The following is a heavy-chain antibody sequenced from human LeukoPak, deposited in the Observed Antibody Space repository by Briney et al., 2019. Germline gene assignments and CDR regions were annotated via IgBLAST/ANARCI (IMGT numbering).Heavy chain of an antibody. CDR2: LSGSGIST. CDR1: GFTFSSQA. D-gene: IGHD6-13*01. Sequence: PGGSLRLSYAASGFTFSSQAMSSVRQPPGKGLECVSVLSGSGISTYYADSVRGRFTISRENSKNTLYLQMNSLRAEDTALYYCAKGTTGLPSSWLFDYWGQGTQVTVSS. J-gene: IGHJ4*02. V-gene: IGHV3-23*01. CDR3: AKGTTGLPSSWLFDY.